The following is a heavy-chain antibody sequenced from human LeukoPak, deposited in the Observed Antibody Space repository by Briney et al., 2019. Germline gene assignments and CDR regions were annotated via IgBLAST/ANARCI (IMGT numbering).Heavy chain of an antibody. CDR3: ARAPGGRISAFNY. CDR1: GFTFSSYA. J-gene: IGHJ4*02. CDR2: ISGSGDTT. D-gene: IGHD2-15*01. V-gene: IGHV3-23*01. Sequence: GGSLRLSCAVSGFTFSSYAMNWVRQAPGKGLEWVSVISGSGDTTYYGDSVKGRFTISRDNSKNTLYLQMNSLRVEDTAVYYCARAPGGRISAFNYWGQGTLVTVSS.